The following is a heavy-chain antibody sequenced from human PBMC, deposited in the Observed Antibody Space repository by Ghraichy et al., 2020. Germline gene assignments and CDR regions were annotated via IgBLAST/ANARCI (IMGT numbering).Heavy chain of an antibody. J-gene: IGHJ5*02. CDR2: INHSGST. CDR3: ARGSFVVVPAAMYHWFDP. CDR1: GGSFSGYY. V-gene: IGHV4-34*01. D-gene: IGHD2-2*01. Sequence: SETLSLTCAVYGGSFSGYYWSWIRQPPGKGLEWIGEINHSGSTNYNPSLKSRVTISVDTSKYQFSLKLSSVTAADTAVYYCARGSFVVVPAAMYHWFDPWGQGTLVTVSS.